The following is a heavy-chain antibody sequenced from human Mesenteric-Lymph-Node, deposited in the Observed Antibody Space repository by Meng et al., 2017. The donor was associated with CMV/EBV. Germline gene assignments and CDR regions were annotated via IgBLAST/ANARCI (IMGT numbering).Heavy chain of an antibody. Sequence: GGSLRLSCAASGFTFSSYAMHWVRQAPGKGLEWVAVISYDGSNKYYADSVKGRFTISRDKSKNTLYLQMNSLRPEDTAVYYCARAMASYYFDYWGQGTLVTVSS. CDR2: ISYDGSNK. CDR3: ARAMASYYFDY. D-gene: IGHD5-18*01. J-gene: IGHJ4*02. CDR1: GFTFSSYA. V-gene: IGHV3-30-3*02.